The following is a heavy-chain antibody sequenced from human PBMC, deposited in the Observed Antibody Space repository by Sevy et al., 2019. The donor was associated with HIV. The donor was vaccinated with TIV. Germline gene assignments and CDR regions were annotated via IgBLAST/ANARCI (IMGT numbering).Heavy chain of an antibody. D-gene: IGHD3-22*01. Sequence: GGSLRLSCAASGFTFSDYYMSWIRQAPGKGLEWISYICRRGSTIYYADSVKGRFTISRDNAKSSLYLQMNSLRAEDTAVYFCARENTMIEEPGWFDPWGQGTLVTVSS. J-gene: IGHJ5*02. CDR1: GFTFSDYY. CDR2: ICRRGSTI. V-gene: IGHV3-11*01. CDR3: ARENTMIEEPGWFDP.